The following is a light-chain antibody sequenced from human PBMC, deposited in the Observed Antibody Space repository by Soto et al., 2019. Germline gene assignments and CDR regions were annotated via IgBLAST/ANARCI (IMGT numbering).Light chain of an antibody. CDR2: GAS. Sequence: TQSPSSVSASVGDRVTITCRASQGISSYLAWYQQKPGQAPRLLIYGASTRATGIPDRFSGSGSGTDFTLTISRLEPEDFALFYCQYHGSSPITFGQGTRLEIK. V-gene: IGKV3-20*01. CDR3: QYHGSSPIT. J-gene: IGKJ5*01. CDR1: QGISSY.